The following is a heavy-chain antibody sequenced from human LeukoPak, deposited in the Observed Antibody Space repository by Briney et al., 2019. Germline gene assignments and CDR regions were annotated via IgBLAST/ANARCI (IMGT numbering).Heavy chain of an antibody. J-gene: IGHJ4*02. V-gene: IGHV4-34*01. CDR1: GGSFSGYY. D-gene: IGHD3-22*01. CDR3: ARGPKEHYYDSSGYYDFDY. Sequence: SETLSLTCAVYGGSFSGYYWSWIRQPPGKGLEWTGEINHSGSTNYNPSLKSRVTISVETSKNQFSLKLSSVTAADTAVYYCARGPKEHYYDSSGYYDFDYWGQGTLVTVSS. CDR2: INHSGST.